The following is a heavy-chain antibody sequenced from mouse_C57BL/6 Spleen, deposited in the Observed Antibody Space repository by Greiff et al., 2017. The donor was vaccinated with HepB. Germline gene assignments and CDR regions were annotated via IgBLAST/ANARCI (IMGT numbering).Heavy chain of an antibody. CDR3: ARSYGSSYYFDY. D-gene: IGHD1-1*01. CDR1: GFTFSDYG. CDR2: ISSGSSTI. J-gene: IGHJ2*01. Sequence: VQLQQSGGGLVKPGGSLKLSCAASGFTFSDYGMHWVRQAPEKGLEWVAYISSGSSTIYYADTVKGRFTISRDNAKNTLFLQMTSLRSEDTAMYYCARSYGSSYYFDYWGQGTTLTVSS. V-gene: IGHV5-17*01.